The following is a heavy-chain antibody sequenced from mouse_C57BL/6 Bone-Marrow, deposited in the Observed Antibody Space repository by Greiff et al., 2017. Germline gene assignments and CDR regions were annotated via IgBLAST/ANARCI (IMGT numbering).Heavy chain of an antibody. CDR3: ARDEFITTVVAPYYYAMDY. CDR1: GYTFTSYW. V-gene: IGHV1-69*01. CDR2: IDPSDSYT. D-gene: IGHD1-1*01. J-gene: IGHJ4*01. Sequence: QVQLQQPGAELVMPGASVKLSCKASGYTFTSYWMHWVKQRPGQGLEWIGEIDPSDSYTNYNQKFKGKSTLTVDKSSSTAYMQLSSLTSEDSAVYYCARDEFITTVVAPYYYAMDYWGQGTSVTVSS.